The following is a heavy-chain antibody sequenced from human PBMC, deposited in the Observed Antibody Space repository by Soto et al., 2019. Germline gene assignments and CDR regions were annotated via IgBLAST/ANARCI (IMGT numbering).Heavy chain of an antibody. CDR1: EFSFSSYA. J-gene: IGHJ4*02. D-gene: IGHD6-13*01. Sequence: EVQLMESGGGLVQPGGSLRLSFAASEFSFSSYALNWVRQAPGKGLEWVSEISATGTTTYYAESVKGRFTISRDNSKRTLFLQMDSLSPEDTAVYYCATYSSPFDYWGQGTLVTVSS. V-gene: IGHV3-23*01. CDR2: ISATGTTT. CDR3: ATYSSPFDY.